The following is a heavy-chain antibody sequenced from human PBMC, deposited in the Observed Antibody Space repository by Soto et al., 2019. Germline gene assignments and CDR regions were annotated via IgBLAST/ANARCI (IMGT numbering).Heavy chain of an antibody. CDR3: AKQKGGMVMEYLWFGP. Sequence: PVVSQRVWCAAAESACGAYGMRWVRQAPGKGLEWVAGISYDGSKTYYADSVKGRFTISRDNSKNTLFLQMNSLRPEDTAMYYCAKQKGGMVMEYLWFGPWGQGTLVTVSS. J-gene: IGHJ5*02. V-gene: IGHV3-30*18. CDR1: ESACGAYG. D-gene: IGHD3-22*01. CDR2: ISYDGSKT.